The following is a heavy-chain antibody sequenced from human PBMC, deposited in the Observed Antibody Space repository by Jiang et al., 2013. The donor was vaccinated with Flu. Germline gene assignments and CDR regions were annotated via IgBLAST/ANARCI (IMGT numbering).Heavy chain of an antibody. V-gene: IGHV4-59*01. CDR3: ARVLVHGNSDS. D-gene: IGHD2-8*02. CDR1: ISPYY. Sequence: ISPYYWTWIRQPPGKGLEWIGYIHYSGSTKYNPSLQSRVTISVDTSKNQFSLKLSSVTAADTAVYYCARVLVHGNSDSWGQGTLVTVSS. J-gene: IGHJ4*02. CDR2: IHYSGST.